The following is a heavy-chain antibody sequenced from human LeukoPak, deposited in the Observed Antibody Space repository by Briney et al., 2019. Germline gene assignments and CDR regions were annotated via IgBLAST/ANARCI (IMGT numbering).Heavy chain of an antibody. J-gene: IGHJ3*02. Sequence: PSETLSLTCTVSGGSISSYYWSWIRQPPGKGLEWIGYIYYSGSTNYNASLKSRVTISVDTSKNQFSLQLSSVTAADTTVYYCARIPYSGSIGAFDIWGQGTMVTVSS. D-gene: IGHD1-26*01. CDR2: IYYSGST. CDR1: GGSISSYY. CDR3: ARIPYSGSIGAFDI. V-gene: IGHV4-59*01.